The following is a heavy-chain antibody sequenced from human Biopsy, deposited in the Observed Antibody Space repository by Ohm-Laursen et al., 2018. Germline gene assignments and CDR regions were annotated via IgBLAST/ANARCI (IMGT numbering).Heavy chain of an antibody. CDR2: ISNSGNT. D-gene: IGHD2-15*01. V-gene: IGHV4-59*08. CDR3: ARRGSGGRSFDY. J-gene: IGHJ4*02. CDR1: GDSINSSY. Sequence: SDTLSLTCTVSGDSINSSYWSWIRQAPGKGLEWFGFISNSGNTNYNPSLKSRVTISADTSKNQFSLKLGSVTVADTAVFYCARRGSGGRSFDYWGQGSLVTVSS.